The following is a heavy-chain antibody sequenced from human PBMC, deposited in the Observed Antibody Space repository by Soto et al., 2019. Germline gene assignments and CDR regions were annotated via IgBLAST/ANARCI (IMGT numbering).Heavy chain of an antibody. D-gene: IGHD2-21*02. CDR3: AREIVTAGGNNYFDP. CDR1: GGTVASSHC. Sequence: SETLSLTCVVSGGTVASSHCWSFVRQSPGGGLEWIGNVYPTGDTNFNPSLQSRVTISVDKSNNQFSLRLNSRTAADTAVYFCAREIVTAGGNNYFDPWGPGTLVTVS. CDR2: VYPTGDT. V-gene: IGHV4-4*02. J-gene: IGHJ5*02.